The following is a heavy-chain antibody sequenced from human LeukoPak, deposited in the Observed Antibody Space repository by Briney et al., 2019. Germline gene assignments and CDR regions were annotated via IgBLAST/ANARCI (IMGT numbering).Heavy chain of an antibody. J-gene: IGHJ5*02. CDR3: ARVIVVVPAAIRGQFDP. Sequence: GESLKISCKGSGYSFTSYWIGWVRQMPGKGLEWMGIIYPGDSDTRYSPSFQGQVTISADKSISTAYLQWSSLKASDTAMYYCARVIVVVPAAIRGQFDPWGQGTLVTVSS. CDR2: IYPGDSDT. CDR1: GYSFTSYW. D-gene: IGHD2-2*01. V-gene: IGHV5-51*01.